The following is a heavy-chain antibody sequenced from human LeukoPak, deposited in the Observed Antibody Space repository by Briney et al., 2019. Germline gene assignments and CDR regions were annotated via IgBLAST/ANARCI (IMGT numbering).Heavy chain of an antibody. CDR1: GFTFSSYG. D-gene: IGHD2-2*01. Sequence: GRSLRLSCAASGFTFSSYGMHWVRQAPGKGLEWVAGISYDGSNKYYADSVKGRFTISRDNSKNTLYLQMNSLRAEDTAVYYCAKGSIRRYQPLPSGVDYWGQGTLVTVSS. CDR3: AKGSIRRYQPLPSGVDY. J-gene: IGHJ4*02. V-gene: IGHV3-30*18. CDR2: ISYDGSNK.